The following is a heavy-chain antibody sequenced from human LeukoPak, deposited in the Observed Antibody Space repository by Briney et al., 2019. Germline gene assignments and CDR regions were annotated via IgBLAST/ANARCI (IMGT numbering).Heavy chain of an antibody. D-gene: IGHD3-22*01. CDR3: ARATYDSPSYHYYFDC. CDR2: ISYSGST. V-gene: IGHV4-39*07. J-gene: IGHJ4*02. CDR1: GGSISSSSYY. Sequence: PSETLSLTCTVSGGSISSSSYYWGWIRRPPGTGLEWIGSISYSGSTYYNPSLKSRVTVSVDTSKNQFSLKLSSVTAADTAAYYCARATYDSPSYHYYFDCWGQGTLVTVSS.